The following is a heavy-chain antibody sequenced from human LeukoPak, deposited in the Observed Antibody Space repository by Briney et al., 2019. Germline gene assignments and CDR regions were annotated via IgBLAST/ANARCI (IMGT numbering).Heavy chain of an antibody. CDR3: AKMGDRFGLWGHKTKYYMDV. D-gene: IGHD3-16*01. J-gene: IGHJ6*03. CDR2: IYHSGST. V-gene: IGHV4-4*02. Sequence: SETLSLTCAVSGGSISSSNWWSWVRQPPGKGLEWIGEIYHSGSTNYNPSLKSRVTISVDKSKNQFSLKLSSVTAADTAVYYCAKMGDRFGLWGHKTKYYMDVWGKGTTVTVSS. CDR1: GGSISSSNW.